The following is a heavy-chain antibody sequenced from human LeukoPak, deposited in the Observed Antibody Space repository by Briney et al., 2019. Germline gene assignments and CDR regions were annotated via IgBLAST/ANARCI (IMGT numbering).Heavy chain of an antibody. J-gene: IGHJ4*02. D-gene: IGHD6-13*01. CDR3: ARHGSSWYEKDYFDY. Sequence: SETLSLTCTVSGGSISSYYWSWIRQPPGKGLEWIGYIYCSGSTNYNPSLKSRVTISVDTSKNQFSLKLSSVTAADTAVYYCARHGSSWYEKDYFDYWSQGTLVTVSS. CDR1: GGSISSYY. V-gene: IGHV4-59*08. CDR2: IYCSGST.